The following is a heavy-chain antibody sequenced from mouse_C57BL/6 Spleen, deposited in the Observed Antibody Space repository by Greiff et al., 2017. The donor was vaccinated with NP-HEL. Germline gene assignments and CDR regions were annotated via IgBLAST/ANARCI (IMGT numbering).Heavy chain of an antibody. CDR2: INPNNGGT. CDR3: ARITTVVAYYFDY. J-gene: IGHJ2*01. CDR1: GYTFTDYY. Sequence: QLQQSGPELVKPGASVKISCKASGYTFTDYYMNWVKQSHGKSLEWIGDINPNNGGTSYNQKFKGKATLTVDKSSSTAYMELRSLTSEDSAVYYCARITTVVAYYFDYWGQGTTLTVSS. V-gene: IGHV1-26*01. D-gene: IGHD1-1*01.